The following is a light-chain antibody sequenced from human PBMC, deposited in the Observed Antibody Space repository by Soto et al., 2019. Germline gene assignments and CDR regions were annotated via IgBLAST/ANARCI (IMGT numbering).Light chain of an antibody. CDR3: QQYSNWPWT. V-gene: IGKV3-15*01. Sequence: EIVMTQSPDTLSVSPGERATLSCRASQSVSSNLAWYQQKPGQAPRLLIYGASTRATDIPARFSGSGSGTEFTLTISSLQSEDFAVYYCQQYSNWPWTFGQGIKVEIK. CDR2: GAS. J-gene: IGKJ1*01. CDR1: QSVSSN.